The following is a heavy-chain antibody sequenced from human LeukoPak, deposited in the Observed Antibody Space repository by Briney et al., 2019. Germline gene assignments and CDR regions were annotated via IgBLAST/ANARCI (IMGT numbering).Heavy chain of an antibody. CDR1: GHSFTNYW. J-gene: IGHJ4*02. D-gene: IGHD1-26*01. CDR2: IYPGDSDT. CDR3: ARSNSGSKSPFDY. V-gene: IGHV5-51*01. Sequence: KPGESLKISCKGSGHSFTNYWIGWVRQMPGKGLEWMGIIYPGDSDTRYSPSFQGQVTISADKSISTAYLQWSSLKASDTAMYYCARSNSGSKSPFDYWGQGTLVTVSS.